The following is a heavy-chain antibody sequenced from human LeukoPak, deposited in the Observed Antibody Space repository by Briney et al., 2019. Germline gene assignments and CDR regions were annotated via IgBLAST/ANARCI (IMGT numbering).Heavy chain of an antibody. V-gene: IGHV1-8*01. CDR2: MNPNSGNT. D-gene: IGHD3-3*01. J-gene: IGHJ6*02. Sequence: ASVKVSCKASGYTFTSYDINWVRQATGQGLEWMGWMNPNSGNTGYAQKFQGRVTMTRNTSISTAYMELSSLRSEDTAVYYCASRFGLRFSEWLSDPYYYYGMDAWGQGTTVTVSS. CDR3: ASRFGLRFSEWLSDPYYYYGMDA. CDR1: GYTFTSYD.